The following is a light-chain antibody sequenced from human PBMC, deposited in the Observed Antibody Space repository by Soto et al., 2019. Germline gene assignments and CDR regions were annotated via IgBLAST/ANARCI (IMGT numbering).Light chain of an antibody. CDR2: YAS. Sequence: IMMTQSPATLSVSPGERATLSCRASQSVRNNLAWYQHKPGQVPRLLIYYASTRATGIPARLSGSGSGTEFTLTISSLQSEDVAVYYCQQYNNWPPITFGQGTRLEIK. CDR1: QSVRNN. CDR3: QQYNNWPPIT. J-gene: IGKJ5*01. V-gene: IGKV3-15*01.